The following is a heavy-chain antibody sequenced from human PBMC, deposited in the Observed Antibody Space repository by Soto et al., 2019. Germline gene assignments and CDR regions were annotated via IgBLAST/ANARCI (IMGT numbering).Heavy chain of an antibody. J-gene: IGHJ6*02. CDR1: GFTFSSYA. V-gene: IGHV3-30-3*01. CDR2: ISYDGSNK. D-gene: IGHD2-21*02. CDR3: ARFIVAVTANV. Sequence: GGSLRLSCAASGFTFSSYAMHWVRQAPGKGLEWVAVISYDGSNKYYADSVKGRFTISRDNSKNTLYLQMNSLRAEDTAVYYCARFIVAVTANVWGQGTTVTVSS.